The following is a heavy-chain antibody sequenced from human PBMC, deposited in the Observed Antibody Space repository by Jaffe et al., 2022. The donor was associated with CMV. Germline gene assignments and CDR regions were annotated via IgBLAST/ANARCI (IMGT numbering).Heavy chain of an antibody. CDR2: IYYSGST. D-gene: IGHD1-1*01. CDR1: GGSISSYY. CDR3: AREGTTGAFDI. V-gene: IGHV4-59*01. J-gene: IGHJ3*02. Sequence: QVQLQESGPGLVKPSETLSLTCTVSGGSISSYYWSWIRQPPGKGLEWIGYIYYSGSTNYNPSLKSRVTISVDTSKNQFSLKLSSVTAADTAVYYCAREGTTGAFDIWGQGTMVTVSS.